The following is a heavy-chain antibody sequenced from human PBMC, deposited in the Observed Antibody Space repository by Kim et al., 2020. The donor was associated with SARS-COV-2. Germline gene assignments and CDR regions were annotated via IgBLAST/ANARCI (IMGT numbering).Heavy chain of an antibody. V-gene: IGHV4-61*02. J-gene: IGHJ4*02. D-gene: IGHD3-10*01. CDR3: ARGKLSWARGDEGLDY. Sequence: SLKSRITISVDTSKNQFSLKLGSVTAADTAVYYCARGKLSWARGDEGLDYWGQGTLVTVSS.